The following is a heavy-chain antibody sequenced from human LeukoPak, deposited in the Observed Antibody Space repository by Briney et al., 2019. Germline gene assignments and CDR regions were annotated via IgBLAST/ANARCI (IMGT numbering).Heavy chain of an antibody. V-gene: IGHV3-21*01. Sequence: GGSLRLSCAASGFTFSSYSMNWVRQAPGKGLEWVPSISSSSSYIYYADSVKGRFTISRDNAKNSLYLQMNSLRAEATAVYYCARDASSSWYYRGYFDYWGQGTLVTVSS. CDR1: GFTFSSYS. J-gene: IGHJ4*02. CDR3: ARDASSSWYYRGYFDY. D-gene: IGHD6-13*01. CDR2: ISSSSSYI.